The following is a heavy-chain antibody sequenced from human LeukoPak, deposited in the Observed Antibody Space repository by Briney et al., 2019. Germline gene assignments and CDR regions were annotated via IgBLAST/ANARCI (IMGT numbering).Heavy chain of an antibody. Sequence: GASVKVSCKASGYSFVLHGISWVRQAPGQGLEWMGWISTYDGNTEYAQNFQGRVSMTIDTSTSTAYMDLRSLRSDDTAVYYCARSFNIEAYCGGDCYYYFDYWGQGTLVTVSS. J-gene: IGHJ4*02. V-gene: IGHV1-18*01. CDR1: GYSFVLHG. CDR3: ARSFNIEAYCGGDCYYYFDY. D-gene: IGHD2-21*02. CDR2: ISTYDGNT.